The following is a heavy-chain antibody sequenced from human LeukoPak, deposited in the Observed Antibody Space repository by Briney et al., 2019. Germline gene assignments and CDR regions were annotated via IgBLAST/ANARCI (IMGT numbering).Heavy chain of an antibody. D-gene: IGHD3-3*01. CDR3: ARDGGRGITIFGVDYYYYYMDV. V-gene: IGHV4-4*07. J-gene: IGHJ6*03. CDR1: GGSISSYY. Sequence: PSETLSLTCTVSGGSISSYYWSWIRQPAGKGLEWIGRIYTSGSTNYNPSLKSRVTVSVDTSKNQFSLKLSSVTAADTAVYYCARDGGRGITIFGVDYYYYYMDVWGKGTTVTVSS. CDR2: IYTSGST.